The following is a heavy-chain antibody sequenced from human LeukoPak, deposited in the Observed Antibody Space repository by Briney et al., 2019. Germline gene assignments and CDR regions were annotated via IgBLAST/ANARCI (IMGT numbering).Heavy chain of an antibody. J-gene: IGHJ4*02. Sequence: GGSLRLSCAASGFTFSSHWMSWVRQAPGKGLEWVANIKQDGSEKYYVDSVKGRFTISRDNAKNSLYLQMNSLRAEDTAVYYCARGYDFWSGYRYYFDYWGQGTLVTVSS. CDR1: GFTFSSHW. CDR3: ARGYDFWSGYRYYFDY. CDR2: IKQDGSEK. D-gene: IGHD3-3*01. V-gene: IGHV3-7*01.